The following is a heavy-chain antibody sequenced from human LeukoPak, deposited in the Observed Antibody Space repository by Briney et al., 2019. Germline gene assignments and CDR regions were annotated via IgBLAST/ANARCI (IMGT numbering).Heavy chain of an antibody. Sequence: SETLSLTCTVSGGSISSYYWSWIRQPPGNGLEWIGYIYYSGSTNYNPSLKSRVTISVDTSKNQFSLKLSSVTAADTAVYYCARTVVVITRDALDIWGQGTMVTVSS. J-gene: IGHJ3*02. V-gene: IGHV4-59*01. CDR1: GGSISSYY. D-gene: IGHD3-22*01. CDR2: IYYSGST. CDR3: ARTVVVITRDALDI.